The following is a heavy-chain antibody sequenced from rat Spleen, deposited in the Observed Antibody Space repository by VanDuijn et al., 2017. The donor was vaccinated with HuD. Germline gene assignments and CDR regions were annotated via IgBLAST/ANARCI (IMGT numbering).Heavy chain of an antibody. CDR3: ARHYGGYSEYVMDA. J-gene: IGHJ4*01. Sequence: EVQLVESGGDLVQPGRSLKLSCAASGFTFSNYDMAWVRQAPTKGLEWVASISTGGGNTYYRDSVKGRFTISRDNAKSTLYLQMDSLRSEDTATYYCARHYGGYSEYVMDAWGQGASVTVSS. CDR2: ISTGGGNT. CDR1: GFTFSNYD. V-gene: IGHV5-25*01. D-gene: IGHD1-11*01.